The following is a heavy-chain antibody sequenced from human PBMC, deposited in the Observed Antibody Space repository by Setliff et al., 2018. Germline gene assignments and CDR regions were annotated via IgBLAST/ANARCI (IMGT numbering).Heavy chain of an antibody. J-gene: IGHJ3*02. CDR3: ARQRYYDTTGKAFDI. Sequence: GGSLRLSCAASGFTFSDYSMNWVRQAPGKGLQWVSYISSASRAIHYADSVKGRFSISRENAMNSLYLQMNSLRADDTAVYYCARQRYYDTTGKAFDIWGQGTMVTVSS. V-gene: IGHV3-48*04. D-gene: IGHD3-22*01. CDR2: ISSASRAI. CDR1: GFTFSDYS.